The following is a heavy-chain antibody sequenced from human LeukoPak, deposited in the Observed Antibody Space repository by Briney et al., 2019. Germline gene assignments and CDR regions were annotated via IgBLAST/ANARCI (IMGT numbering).Heavy chain of an antibody. CDR3: ARDKYSSGWYQGFDP. CDR2: ISYSGST. Sequence: KTSETLSLTCTVSGGSISSYYWSWIRQPPGKGLEWIGYISYSGSTNYNPSLKSRVTISVGTSKNQFSLKLSPVTAADTAVYYCARDKYSSGWYQGFDPWGQGTLVTVSS. V-gene: IGHV4-59*01. CDR1: GGSISSYY. D-gene: IGHD6-19*01. J-gene: IGHJ5*02.